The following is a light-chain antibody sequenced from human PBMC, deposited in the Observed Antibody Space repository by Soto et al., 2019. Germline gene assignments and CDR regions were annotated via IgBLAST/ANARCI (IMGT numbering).Light chain of an antibody. V-gene: IGKV3-11*01. J-gene: IGKJ1*01. CDR2: DAS. CDR3: QQYGASPQT. CDR1: QSVSSY. Sequence: EIVLTQSPATLSLSPGERATLSCRASQSVSSYLAWYQQKPGQAPRLLIYDASNRATGIPARFSGSGSGTEFTLTISRLESEDFAVYYCQQYGASPQTFGQGTKV.